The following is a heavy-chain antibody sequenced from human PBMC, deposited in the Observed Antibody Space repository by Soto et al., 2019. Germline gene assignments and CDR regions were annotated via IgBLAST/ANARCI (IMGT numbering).Heavy chain of an antibody. CDR1: GYTFASYG. V-gene: IGHV1-18*01. J-gene: IGHJ3*02. D-gene: IGHD3-22*01. Sequence: ASVKVSCKASGYTFASYGISWVRQAPGQGLEWMGWISAYNGNTNYAQKLQGRVTMTTDTSTSTAYMELRSLRSDDTAVYYCARDPFYYDSSGAFDIWGQGTMVTVSS. CDR3: ARDPFYYDSSGAFDI. CDR2: ISAYNGNT.